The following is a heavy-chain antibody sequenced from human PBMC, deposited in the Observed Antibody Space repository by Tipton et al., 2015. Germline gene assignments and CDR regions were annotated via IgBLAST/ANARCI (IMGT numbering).Heavy chain of an antibody. J-gene: IGHJ4*02. CDR3: ARASYADYPGYRYYFDY. Sequence: SLRLSCAASGFTFDDYGMDWVRQAPGKGLEWVSHINWNGGSEGYTDSVKGRFTISRDNANNSLYLQMHSLRAEDTALYYCARASYADYPGYRYYFDYWGQGTLVTVSS. CDR2: INWNGGSE. CDR1: GFTFDDYG. D-gene: IGHD4-17*01. V-gene: IGHV3-20*04.